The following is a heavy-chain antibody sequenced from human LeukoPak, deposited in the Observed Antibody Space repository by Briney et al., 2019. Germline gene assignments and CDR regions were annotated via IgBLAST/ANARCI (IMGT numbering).Heavy chain of an antibody. CDR1: GYTFTSYG. J-gene: IGHJ5*01. V-gene: IGHV1-18*01. CDR2: ISVYNDNT. D-gene: IGHD6-13*01. Sequence: ASVKVSCKASGYTFTSYGINWVRQAPGQGLEWMGRISVYNDNTNYAQKLQGRVTITTDTSTSTAYMELRSLRSDDTAVYYCARSLAAAGARGWFDSWGQGTLVTVSS. CDR3: ARSLAAAGARGWFDS.